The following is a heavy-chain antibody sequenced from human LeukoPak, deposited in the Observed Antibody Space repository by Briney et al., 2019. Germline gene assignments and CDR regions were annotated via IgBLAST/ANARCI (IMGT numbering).Heavy chain of an antibody. D-gene: IGHD2-15*01. CDR1: GFTFSSYS. CDR3: ARSQPVVVVAATPLDDY. Sequence: GGSLRLSCAASGFTFSSYSMNWVRQAPGKGLEWVSSISSSSSYIYYADSVKGRFTISRDNSKNTLYLQMNSLRAEDTAVYYCARSQPVVVVAATPLDDYWGQGTLVTVSS. CDR2: ISSSSSYI. V-gene: IGHV3-21*01. J-gene: IGHJ4*02.